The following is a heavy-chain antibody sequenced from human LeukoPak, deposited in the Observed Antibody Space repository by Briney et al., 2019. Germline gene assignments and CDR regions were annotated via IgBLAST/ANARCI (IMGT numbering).Heavy chain of an antibody. J-gene: IGHJ4*02. D-gene: IGHD2-2*01. CDR3: ARTGHLLPVDY. V-gene: IGHV4-34*01. CDR2: INHSGST. Sequence: LETLCLTCAVSGGSIGSYYWSWIRQPPGKGLEWIGEINHSGSTNYNPSLKSRVTISVDTSKNQFSLKLSSVTAADTAVYYCARTGHLLPVDYWGQGTLVTVSS. CDR1: GGSIGSYY.